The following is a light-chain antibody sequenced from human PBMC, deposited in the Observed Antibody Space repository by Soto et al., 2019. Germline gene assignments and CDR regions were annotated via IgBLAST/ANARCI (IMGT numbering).Light chain of an antibody. CDR2: GAS. CDR3: QQLNSYSIFT. Sequence: DIQLTQSPSFLSASVGDRVTITCRASQDISSYLAWYQQQPGKAPKLLIFGASTLQSGVPSRFSGSGSGTEFTLTISSLQPEDFATYYCQQLNSYSIFTFGPGTKVDI. CDR1: QDISSY. J-gene: IGKJ3*01. V-gene: IGKV1-9*01.